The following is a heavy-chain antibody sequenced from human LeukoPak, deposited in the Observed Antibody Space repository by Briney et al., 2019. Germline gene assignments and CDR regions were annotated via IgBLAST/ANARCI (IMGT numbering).Heavy chain of an antibody. CDR3: ARGRYCSADICSGGDAFDI. J-gene: IGHJ3*02. D-gene: IGHD2-15*01. CDR2: IHYTGST. Sequence: SETLSLTCTVSGGSISSHYWSWIRQPPGKGLEWLGYIHYTGSTNYSPSLESRITISVDTSKNQFSLKLSSVTAADTAVYYCARGRYCSADICSGGDAFDIWGQGTMVSVSS. V-gene: IGHV4-59*11. CDR1: GGSISSHY.